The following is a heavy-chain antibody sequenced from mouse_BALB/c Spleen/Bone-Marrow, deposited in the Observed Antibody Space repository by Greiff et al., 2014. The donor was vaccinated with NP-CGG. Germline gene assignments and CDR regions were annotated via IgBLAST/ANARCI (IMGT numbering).Heavy chain of an antibody. J-gene: IGHJ2*01. CDR3: ARGHYYVNDYPFDY. V-gene: IGHV1-54*03. CDR1: GYVFTNYL. D-gene: IGHD1-2*01. CDR2: INPGSGDT. Sequence: QVQLKQSGAELVGPGTSVKVSCKASGYVFTNYLIEWVKQRPGQGLEWIGVINPGSGDTNYNEKFKGKATLTADKSSSTAYMQLSSLTSDDSAVYFCARGHYYVNDYPFDYWGQGTTLTVSS.